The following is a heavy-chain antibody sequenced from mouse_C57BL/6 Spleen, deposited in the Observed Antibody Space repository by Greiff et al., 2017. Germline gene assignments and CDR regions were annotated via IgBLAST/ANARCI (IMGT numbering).Heavy chain of an antibody. D-gene: IGHD1-1*01. J-gene: IGHJ3*01. CDR3: AINYGSSYFAY. CDR2: IHPNSGST. V-gene: IGHV1-64*01. CDR1: GYTFTSYW. Sequence: QVQLQQPGAELVKPGASVKLSCKASGYTFTSYWMHWVKQRPGQGLEWIGMIHPNSGSTNYNEKFKSKATLTVDKSSSTAYMQLSSLTSEDSAVYYCAINYGSSYFAYWGQGTLVTVSA.